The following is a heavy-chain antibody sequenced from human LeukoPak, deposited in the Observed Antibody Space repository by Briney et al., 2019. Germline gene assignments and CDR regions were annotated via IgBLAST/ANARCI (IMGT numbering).Heavy chain of an antibody. J-gene: IGHJ5*02. CDR1: GYTFTSYY. CDR2: INPSGGST. V-gene: IGHV1-46*01. Sequence: ASVKVSCKASGYTFTSYYMHWVRQAPGQGLEWMGIINPSGGSTSYAQKFQGRVTMTRNTSISTAYMELSSLRSEDTAAYYCIVVLNWFDPWGQGTLVTVSS. CDR3: IVVLNWFDP. D-gene: IGHD1-26*01.